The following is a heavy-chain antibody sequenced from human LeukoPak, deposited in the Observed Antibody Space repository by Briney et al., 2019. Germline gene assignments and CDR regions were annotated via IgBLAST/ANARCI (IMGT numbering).Heavy chain of an antibody. D-gene: IGHD1-26*01. CDR1: GFTFSSYW. CDR3: ARGLGVGATDAFDI. CDR2: IKQDGSEK. Sequence: PGGSLRLSCAVSGFTFSSYWMNWVRQAPGKGLEWVANIKQDGSEKYYVDSVKGRFTISRDNAKNSLYLQMNSLRAEDTALYHCARGLGVGATDAFDIWGQGTMVTVSS. J-gene: IGHJ3*02. V-gene: IGHV3-7*03.